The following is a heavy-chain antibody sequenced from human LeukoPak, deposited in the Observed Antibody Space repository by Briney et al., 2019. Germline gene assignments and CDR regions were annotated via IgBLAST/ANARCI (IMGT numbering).Heavy chain of an antibody. CDR3: ARRRSSGLDY. CDR1: GGSISTYY. V-gene: IGHV4-59*01. CDR2: IYYTGHT. J-gene: IGHJ4*02. Sequence: SETLSLTCTISGGSISTYYWNWLRQPPGKGLEWIGYIYYTGHTNYNPSLKSRVTISVDTSKNQFSLKLSSVTAADTAVYYCARRRSSGLDYWGQGTLVTVSS. D-gene: IGHD6-19*01.